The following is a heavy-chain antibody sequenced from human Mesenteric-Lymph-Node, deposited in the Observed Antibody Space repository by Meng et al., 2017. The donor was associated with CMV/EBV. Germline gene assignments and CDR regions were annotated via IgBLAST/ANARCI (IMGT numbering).Heavy chain of an antibody. D-gene: IGHD4-11*01. Sequence: GGSLRLSCAASGFTFDDYAMHWVRQAPGKGLEWVSGISWNSGSIGYADSVKGRFTISRDNAKNSLYLQMNSLRAEDMALYYCAKDLGITTDFDYWGQGTMVTVSS. CDR1: GFTFDDYA. V-gene: IGHV3-9*03. CDR3: AKDLGITTDFDY. CDR2: ISWNSGSI. J-gene: IGHJ4*02.